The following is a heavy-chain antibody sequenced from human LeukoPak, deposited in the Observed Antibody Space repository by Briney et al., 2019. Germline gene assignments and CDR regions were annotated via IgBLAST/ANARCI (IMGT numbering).Heavy chain of an antibody. CDR1: EFSVGSNY. CDR3: ARGPSGYHNT. V-gene: IGHV3-66*01. Sequence: GGSLRLSCAASEFSVGSNYMTWVRQAPEEGQEWVSLIYSGGSTYYADSVKGRFTISRDNSTNTLDLQMNRLRAEDTAVYSCARGPSGYHNTGGQGTLVTVSS. D-gene: IGHD5-12*01. J-gene: IGHJ4*02. CDR2: IYSGGST.